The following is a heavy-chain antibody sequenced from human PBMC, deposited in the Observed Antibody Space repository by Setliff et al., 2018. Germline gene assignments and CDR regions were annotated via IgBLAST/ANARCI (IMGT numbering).Heavy chain of an antibody. J-gene: IGHJ5*02. Sequence: GGSLRLSCAASGFTFSSYAMHWVRQAPGKGLEWVAVISYDGSNKYYADSVKGRFTISRDNSKNTLYLQMNSLRAEDTAVYYCARDGYCSSTSCPGWFDPWGQGTLVTVSS. D-gene: IGHD2-2*03. V-gene: IGHV3-30*01. CDR2: ISYDGSNK. CDR1: GFTFSSYA. CDR3: ARDGYCSSTSCPGWFDP.